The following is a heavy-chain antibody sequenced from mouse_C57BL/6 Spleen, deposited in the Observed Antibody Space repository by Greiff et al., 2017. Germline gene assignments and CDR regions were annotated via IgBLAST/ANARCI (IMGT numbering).Heavy chain of an antibody. Sequence: EVQLQQSGPELVKPGASVKMSCKASGYTFTDYNMHWVKQSHGKSLEWIGYINPNNGGTSYNQKFKGKATLTVNKSSSTAYMELRSLTSEDSAVYYCASFVTTDWYFDVWGTGTTVTVSS. CDR3: ASFVTTDWYFDV. CDR2: INPNNGGT. CDR1: GYTFTDYN. J-gene: IGHJ1*03. D-gene: IGHD1-1*01. V-gene: IGHV1-22*01.